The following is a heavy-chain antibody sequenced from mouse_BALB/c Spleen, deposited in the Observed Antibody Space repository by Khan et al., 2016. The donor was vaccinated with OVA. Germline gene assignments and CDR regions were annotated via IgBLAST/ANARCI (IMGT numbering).Heavy chain of an antibody. Sequence: QVQLKQSGAELVRPGVSVKISCKGSGYTFTDYAMHWVKKSHAKSLEWIGVISTYSDDADYNQRFQGKASMTVDRSSRTAYLELARLTSEDSAIYYGARGGRFAYWGQGTLVTVSA. D-gene: IGHD1-1*02. J-gene: IGHJ3*01. CDR3: ARGGRFAY. CDR2: ISTYSDDA. V-gene: IGHV1S137*01. CDR1: GYTFTDYA.